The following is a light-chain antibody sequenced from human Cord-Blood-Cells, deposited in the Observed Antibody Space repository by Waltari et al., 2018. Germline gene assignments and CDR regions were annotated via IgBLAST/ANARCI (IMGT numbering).Light chain of an antibody. CDR2: AAS. CDR3: QQYYSFPRT. J-gene: IGKJ1*01. Sequence: VIWMTQSPSLLSASTGDRVTISCRMSQVISSYLAWYQQKPGKAPELLIYAASTLQSWVPSRFRGSGSGTDFTLTISCLQSEDFATYYCQQYYSFPRTFGQGTKVEIK. V-gene: IGKV1D-8*01. CDR1: QVISSY.